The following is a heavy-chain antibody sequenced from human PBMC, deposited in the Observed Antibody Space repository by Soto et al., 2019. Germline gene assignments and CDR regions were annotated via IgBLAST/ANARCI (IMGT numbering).Heavy chain of an antibody. Sequence: QLQLVQSGTEVKEPGSSVKVSCKASGGTXXXSSFVXXXXXTGEGLEWMGGIIPIFTRTNFAQKFQGRVTFSADESTRTTYMELRSLTSEDTAIYYCARDVVRSTAGDSWGQGTLVTVSS. V-gene: IGHV1-69*01. CDR1: GGTXXXSS. CDR2: IIPIFTRT. CDR3: ARDVVRSTAGDS. D-gene: IGHD2-15*01. J-gene: IGHJ4*02.